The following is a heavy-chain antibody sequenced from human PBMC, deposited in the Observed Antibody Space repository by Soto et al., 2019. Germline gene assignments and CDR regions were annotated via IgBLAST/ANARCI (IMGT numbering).Heavy chain of an antibody. Sequence: GSLRLSCAASGFTFSSYAMSWVRQAPGKGLEWVSGISGSGSSTYYADSVKGRFTISRDNSKNTLYLQMNSLRAEDTAVYYCAKDKAYSGSYFDYWGQETLVTVSS. CDR1: GFTFSSYA. CDR2: ISGSGSST. D-gene: IGHD1-26*01. J-gene: IGHJ4*02. V-gene: IGHV3-23*01. CDR3: AKDKAYSGSYFDY.